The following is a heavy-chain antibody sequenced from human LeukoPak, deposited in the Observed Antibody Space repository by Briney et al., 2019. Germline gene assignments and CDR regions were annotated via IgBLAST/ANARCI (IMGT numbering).Heavy chain of an antibody. CDR2: INTTTGSP. J-gene: IGHJ4*02. Sequence: GASVTVSFTASGYIFTNYEMNWVRQAPGQGLEWMGWINTTTGSPTYAQGFTGRFVFSLDTSVSTTYLQISSLEAEDTAVYYCARTVLGATGYFDYWGQGTLITVSS. CDR1: GYIFTNYE. D-gene: IGHD1-26*01. V-gene: IGHV7-4-1*02. CDR3: ARTVLGATGYFDY.